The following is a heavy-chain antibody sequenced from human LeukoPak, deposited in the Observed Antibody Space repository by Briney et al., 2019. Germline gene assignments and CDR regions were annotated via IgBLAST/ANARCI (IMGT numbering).Heavy chain of an antibody. D-gene: IGHD4-11*01. CDR1: GFTFSSYG. CDR3: AKDPRPYSNYLDY. CDR2: KWYDGSNK. J-gene: IGHJ4*02. V-gene: IGHV3-33*06. Sequence: PGRSLRLSCAASGFTFSSYGMHWVRQAPGKGLEWVAVKWYDGSNKYYADSVKGRFTISRDNSKNTLYLQMNSLRAEDTAVYYCAKDPRPYSNYLDYWGQGTLVTVSS.